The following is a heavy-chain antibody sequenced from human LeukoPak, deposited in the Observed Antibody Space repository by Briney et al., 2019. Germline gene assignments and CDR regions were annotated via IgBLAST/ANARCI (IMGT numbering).Heavy chain of an antibody. J-gene: IGHJ4*02. V-gene: IGHV3-30-3*01. CDR2: ISYDGSNK. D-gene: IGHD2-21*02. CDR1: GFTFSSYA. CDR3: AKDLVTALDY. Sequence: PGGSLRLSCAASGFTFSSYAMHWVRQAPGKGLEWVAVISYDGSNKYYADSVKGRFTISRDNSKNTLYLQMNSLRAEDTAVYYCAKDLVTALDYWGQGTLVTVSS.